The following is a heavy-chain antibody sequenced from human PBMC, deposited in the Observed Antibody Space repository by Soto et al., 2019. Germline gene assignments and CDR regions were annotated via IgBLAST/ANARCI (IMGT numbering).Heavy chain of an antibody. CDR1: GGSFSGYY. J-gene: IGHJ6*03. CDR3: ARGIRSRYYGSGSYKIFYMDV. D-gene: IGHD3-10*01. Sequence: PSETLSLTCAVYGGSFSGYYWSWIRQPPGKGLEWIGEINHSGSTNYNPSLKSRVTISVDTSKNQFSLKLSSVTAADTAVYYCARGIRSRYYGSGSYKIFYMDVWGKGTTVTAP. V-gene: IGHV4-34*01. CDR2: INHSGST.